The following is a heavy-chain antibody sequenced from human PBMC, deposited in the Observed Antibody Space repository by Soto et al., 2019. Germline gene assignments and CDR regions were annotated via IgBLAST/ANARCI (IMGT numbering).Heavy chain of an antibody. CDR1: GGSISSGGYY. CDR2: IYYSGST. CDR3: SRGFQGPFDY. V-gene: IGHV4-31*03. J-gene: IGHJ4*02. Sequence: SETLSLTCTVSGGSISSGGYYWSWIRQHPGKGLEWIGYIYYSGSTYYNPSLKSRVTISVDTSKNQFSLKLSSVTAADTAVYYCSRGFQGPFDYWGQGTLVTVSS.